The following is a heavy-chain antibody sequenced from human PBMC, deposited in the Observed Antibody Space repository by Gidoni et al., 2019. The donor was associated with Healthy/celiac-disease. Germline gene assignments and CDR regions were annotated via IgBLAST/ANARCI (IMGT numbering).Heavy chain of an antibody. D-gene: IGHD6-19*01. J-gene: IGHJ6*03. CDR1: GGTFSSYA. V-gene: IGHV1-69*01. CDR3: AREIAVADRGYYYYYYMDV. CDR2: IIPIFGTA. Sequence: QVQLVQSGAEVKKPGSSVKVSCKASGGTFSSYAISWVRQAPGQGLEWMGGIIPIFGTANYAQKFQGRVTITADESTSTAYMELSSLRSEDTAVYYCAREIAVADRGYYYYYYMDVWGKGTTVTVSS.